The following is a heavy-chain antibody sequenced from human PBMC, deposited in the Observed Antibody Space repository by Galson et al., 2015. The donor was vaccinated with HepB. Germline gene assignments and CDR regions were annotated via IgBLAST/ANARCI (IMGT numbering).Heavy chain of an antibody. Sequence: SLRLSCAASGFTFSSYDMHWVRQVTGKGLEWVSGIGTAGDTYYPDSVRGRFTISRENAKNSLSLQMNSLRAGDTAVYYCARGVGVVTSAYWYLDLWGRGTLVTVSS. V-gene: IGHV3-13*01. CDR2: IGTAGDT. D-gene: IGHD3-3*01. CDR3: ARGVGVVTSAYWYLDL. CDR1: GFTFSSYD. J-gene: IGHJ2*01.